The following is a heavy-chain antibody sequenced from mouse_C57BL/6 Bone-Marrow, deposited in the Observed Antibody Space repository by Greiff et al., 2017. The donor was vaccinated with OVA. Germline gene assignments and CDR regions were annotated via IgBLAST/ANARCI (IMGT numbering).Heavy chain of an antibody. CDR1: GYTFTEYT. J-gene: IGHJ3*01. V-gene: IGHV1-62-2*01. CDR3: ARHEALLTTVDGFAD. D-gene: IGHD1-1*01. Sequence: VHLVESGAELVKPGASVKLSCKASGYTFTEYTIHWVKQRSGQGLEWIGWFYPGSGSIKYNEKFKDKATLTADKSSSTVYMELSRLTAEDSAVYVCARHEALLTTVDGFADWGQGALVTVSA. CDR2: FYPGSGSI.